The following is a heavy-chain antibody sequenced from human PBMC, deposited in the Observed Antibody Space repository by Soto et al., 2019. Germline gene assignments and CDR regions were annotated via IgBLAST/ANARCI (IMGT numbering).Heavy chain of an antibody. D-gene: IGHD6-19*01. CDR1: GYTFSGFY. J-gene: IGHJ4*02. CDR3: ASAAVTGTAGLDF. V-gene: IGHV1-2*02. Sequence: ASVKVSCKASGYTFSGFYMHWVRQAPGQGLECMGWINPNSGGTKSAEKFQGRVTMTRDTSISTAYMELSRLTSDDTAVYYCASAAVTGTAGLDFWGQGTQVTVSS. CDR2: INPNSGGT.